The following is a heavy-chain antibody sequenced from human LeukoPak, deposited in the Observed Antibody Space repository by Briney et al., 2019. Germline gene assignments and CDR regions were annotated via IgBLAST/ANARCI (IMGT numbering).Heavy chain of an antibody. CDR1: GYTFTGYY. CDR3: ARVRIAVAGSGPLGY. D-gene: IGHD6-19*01. V-gene: IGHV1-2*02. CDR2: INPNSGGT. Sequence: ASVKVSCKASGYTFTGYYMHWVRQAPGQGLEWMGWINPNSGGTNYAQKFQGRVTMTRDTSISTAYMELSRLRSDDTAVYYCARVRIAVAGSGPLGYWGQGTLVTVSS. J-gene: IGHJ4*02.